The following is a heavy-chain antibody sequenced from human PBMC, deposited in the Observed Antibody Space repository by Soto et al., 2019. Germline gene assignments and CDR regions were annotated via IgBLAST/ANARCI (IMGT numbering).Heavy chain of an antibody. CDR3: ARSQGSSTSLEIYYYYYYGMDV. CDR2: IIPIPGTA. D-gene: IGHD2-2*01. V-gene: IGHV1-69*13. Sequence: ASVKVSCKASGGTFGSYAISWVRQAPGQGLEWMGGIIPIPGTANYAQKFQGRVTIAADESTSTAYMELSSLRSEDTAVYYCARSQGSSTSLEIYYYYYYGMDVWVKATTVTVS. CDR1: GGTFGSYA. J-gene: IGHJ6*04.